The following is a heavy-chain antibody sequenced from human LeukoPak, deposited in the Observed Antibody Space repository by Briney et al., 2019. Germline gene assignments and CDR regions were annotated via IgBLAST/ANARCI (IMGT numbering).Heavy chain of an antibody. Sequence: PGGSLRLSCAASGLTFSSQWMSWVRQAPGKGLEWVGRSKDTADGGTTDYAAPVKGRFTISRDDSKSTLYLQMNSLKTEDTAVYFCTTAKWLLTYWGQGTLATVSS. CDR1: GLTFSSQW. J-gene: IGHJ1*01. D-gene: IGHD5-12*01. CDR3: TTAKWLLTY. V-gene: IGHV3-15*01. CDR2: SKDTADGGTT.